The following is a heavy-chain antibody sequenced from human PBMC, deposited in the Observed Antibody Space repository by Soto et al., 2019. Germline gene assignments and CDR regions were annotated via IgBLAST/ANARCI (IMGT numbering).Heavy chain of an antibody. CDR1: GGTFSSYA. Sequence: SVKVSCKASGGTFSSYAISWVRQAPGQGLEWMGGIIPIFGTANYAQKFQGRVTITADESTSTAYMELSRLRSDDTAIYYCARMATFGSLNWFDPWGQGTLVTVSS. J-gene: IGHJ5*02. CDR2: IIPIFGTA. V-gene: IGHV1-69*13. CDR3: ARMATFGSLNWFDP. D-gene: IGHD3-16*01.